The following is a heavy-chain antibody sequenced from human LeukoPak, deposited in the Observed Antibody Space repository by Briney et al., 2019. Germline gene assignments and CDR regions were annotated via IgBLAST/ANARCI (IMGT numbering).Heavy chain of an antibody. Sequence: PSETLSLTCTVSGDSKSYHKWSWIRQSPGKSLEWIGYIKQSGGTNYNPSLKSRVTISVDTSKNRFSLQLRSVTAADTAVYYCANEWSAFDFWGQGTMVTVSS. J-gene: IGHJ3*01. CDR3: ANEWSAFDF. D-gene: IGHD3-3*01. CDR1: GDSKSYHK. V-gene: IGHV4-59*11. CDR2: IKQSGGT.